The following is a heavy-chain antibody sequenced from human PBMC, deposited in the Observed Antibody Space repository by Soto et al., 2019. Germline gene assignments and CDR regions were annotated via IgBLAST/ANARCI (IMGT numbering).Heavy chain of an antibody. CDR2: IRGSGGST. J-gene: IGHJ4*02. CDR1: GFTFARYA. V-gene: IGHV3-23*01. D-gene: IGHD3-10*01. CDR3: AKDRGYFYGPGSSIYYFDY. Sequence: EVQLLESGGGFVQPGGSLRLSCAASGFTFARYAMNWVRQAPGKGLEWVSGIRGSGGSTYYADPAKGRFSISRDNSKNTLYLKMNSLRAEDTAVYYCAKDRGYFYGPGSSIYYFDYWGQGTLVTVSS.